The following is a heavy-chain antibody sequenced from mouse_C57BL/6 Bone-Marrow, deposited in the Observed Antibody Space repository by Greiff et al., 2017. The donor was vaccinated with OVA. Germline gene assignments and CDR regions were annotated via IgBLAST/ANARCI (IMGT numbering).Heavy chain of an antibody. CDR3: ARDGSGSYVGYAMDY. Sequence: EVKLMESGGGLVKPGGSLKLSCAASGFTFSSYAMSWVRQTPEKRLEWVATISDGGSYTYYPDNVKGRFTISRDNAKNNLYLQMSHLKSEDTAMYYCARDGSGSYVGYAMDYWGQGTSVTVSS. CDR1: GFTFSSYA. CDR2: ISDGGSYT. V-gene: IGHV5-4*01. J-gene: IGHJ4*01. D-gene: IGHD2-3*01.